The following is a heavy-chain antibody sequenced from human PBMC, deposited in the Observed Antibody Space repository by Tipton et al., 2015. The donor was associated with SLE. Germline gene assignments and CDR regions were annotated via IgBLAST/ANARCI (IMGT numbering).Heavy chain of an antibody. CDR1: GGSISSGSYY. CDR3: AGERVGGIAARKGGFDY. Sequence: TLSLTCTVSGGSISSGSYYWSWIRQPAGKGLEWIGRIYTSGSTNYNPSLKSRVTISVDTSKNQFSLKLSSVTAADTAVYYCAGERVGGIAARKGGFDYWGQGTLVTVSS. J-gene: IGHJ4*02. CDR2: IYTSGST. D-gene: IGHD6-6*01. V-gene: IGHV4-61*02.